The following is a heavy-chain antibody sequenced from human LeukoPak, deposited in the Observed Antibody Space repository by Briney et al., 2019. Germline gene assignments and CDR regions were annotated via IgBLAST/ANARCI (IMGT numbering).Heavy chain of an antibody. CDR2: IRYDGSNK. J-gene: IGHJ4*02. V-gene: IGHV3-30*02. D-gene: IGHD6-13*01. CDR1: GFTFSSYG. Sequence: PGGSLRLSCAASGFTFSSYGMHWVRQAPGKGLEWVAFIRYDGSNKYYADSVKGRFTISRDNSKNTLYLQMNSLRAEDTAVYYCAKGRIAAAGLGDYWGQGTLVTVSS. CDR3: AKGRIAAAGLGDY.